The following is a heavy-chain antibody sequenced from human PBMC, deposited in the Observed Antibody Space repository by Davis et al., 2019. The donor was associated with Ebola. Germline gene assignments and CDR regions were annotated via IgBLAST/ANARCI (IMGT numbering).Heavy chain of an antibody. D-gene: IGHD5-18*01. CDR3: AKQESRYGSSDY. CDR2: IYPGDSDT. V-gene: IGHV5-51*01. J-gene: IGHJ4*02. CDR1: GYSFTSYW. Sequence: PGKSLKISCKGSGYSFTSYWIGWVRQLPGKGLEWMGIIYPGDSDTRYSPSFQGQVTISVDRSISTAYLQWSSLKASDTAMYYCAKQESRYGSSDYWGQGTLVTVSS.